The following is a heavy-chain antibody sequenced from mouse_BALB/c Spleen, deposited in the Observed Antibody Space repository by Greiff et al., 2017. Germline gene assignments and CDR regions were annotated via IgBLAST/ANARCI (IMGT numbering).Heavy chain of an antibody. CDR1: GYTFTDYN. J-gene: IGHJ3*01. V-gene: IGHV1-18*01. D-gene: IGHD1-2*01. CDR2: INPNNGGT. Sequence: EVQLQQSGPELVKPGASVKIPCKASGYTFTDYNMDWVKQSHGKSLEWIGDINPNNGGTIYNQKFKGKATLTVDKSSSTAYMELRSLTSEDTAVYYCARGDYYGRFAYWGQGTLVTVSA. CDR3: ARGDYYGRFAY.